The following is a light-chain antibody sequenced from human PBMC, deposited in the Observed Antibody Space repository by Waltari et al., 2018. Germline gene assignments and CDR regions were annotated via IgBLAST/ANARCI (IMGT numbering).Light chain of an antibody. J-gene: IGLJ2*01. Sequence: QPVVTQSSSASASLGASVKLTCTLDSGPSSYAVAGHQLQAEKGPRFLVKINSEGSNSKGDGIADRFSGSSSGAERFLSISSVQAEGEADYYCQTWGTGFVIFGGGTKLTVL. V-gene: IGLV4-69*02. CDR3: QTWGTGFVI. CDR2: INSEGSN. CDR1: SGPSSYA.